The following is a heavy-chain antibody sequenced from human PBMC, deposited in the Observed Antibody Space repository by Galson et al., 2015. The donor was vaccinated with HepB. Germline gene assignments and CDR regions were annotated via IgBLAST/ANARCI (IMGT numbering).Heavy chain of an antibody. V-gene: IGHV3-30*18. J-gene: IGHJ4*02. CDR2: ISYDGSNK. CDR1: GFTFSSYG. CDR3: AKDLRGYYDSSGPLDY. Sequence: SLRLSCAASGFTFSSYGMHWVRQAPGKGLEWVAVISYDGSNKYYADSVKGRFTISRDNSKNTLYLQMNSLRAEDTAVYYCAKDLRGYYDSSGPLDYWGRGTLVTVSS. D-gene: IGHD3-22*01.